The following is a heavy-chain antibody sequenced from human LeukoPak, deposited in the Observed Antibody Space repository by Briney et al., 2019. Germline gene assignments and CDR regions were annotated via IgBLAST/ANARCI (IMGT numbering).Heavy chain of an antibody. Sequence: ASVKVSCKASGYTFTTYGINWVRQAPGQGLEWMGWVSGNNGNTNYAQKLQGRVTMTTDTSTNTAYMELRSLRSDDAAVYYCAVDFYHSGTNWYDVFDVWGQGTMVTVSS. J-gene: IGHJ3*01. CDR2: VSGNNGNT. CDR1: GYTFTTYG. V-gene: IGHV1-18*01. CDR3: AVDFYHSGTNWYDVFDV. D-gene: IGHD1-1*01.